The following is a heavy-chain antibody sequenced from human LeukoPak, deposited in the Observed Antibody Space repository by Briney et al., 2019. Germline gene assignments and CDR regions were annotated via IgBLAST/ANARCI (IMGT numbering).Heavy chain of an antibody. CDR2: IYYSGST. J-gene: IGHJ4*02. D-gene: IGHD3-10*01. CDR1: GGSISSYY. CDR3: ARLNGVHADY. Sequence: KSSETLSLTCTVSGGSISSYYWSWIRQPPGKGLEWIGYIYYSGSTNYNPSLKSRVTISVDTSKNQFSLKLSSVTAADTAVYYCARLNGVHADYWGQGTLVTVSS. V-gene: IGHV4-59*01.